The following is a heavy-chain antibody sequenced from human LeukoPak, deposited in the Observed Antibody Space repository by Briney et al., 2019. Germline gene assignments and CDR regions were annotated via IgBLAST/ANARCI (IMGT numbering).Heavy chain of an antibody. J-gene: IGHJ3*02. CDR3: ARGPLGRGAFDI. V-gene: IGHV1-8*01. CDR1: GYTFTSYD. Sequence: AASVKVSCKASGYTFTSYDINWVRQATGQGLEWMGWMNPNSGNTGYAQKLQGRVTMTRNTSISTAYMELSSLRSEDTAVYYCARGPLGRGAFDIWGQGTMVTVSS. CDR2: MNPNSGNT. D-gene: IGHD1-26*01.